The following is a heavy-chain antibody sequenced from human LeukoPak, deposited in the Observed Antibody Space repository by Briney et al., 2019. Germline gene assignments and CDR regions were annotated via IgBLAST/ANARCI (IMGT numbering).Heavy chain of an antibody. CDR1: GYTFTGYY. CDR3: ARGTGTTGYDY. CDR2: INPSSGGT. J-gene: IGHJ4*02. D-gene: IGHD1-7*01. V-gene: IGHV1-2*06. Sequence: GSVKVSCKVSGYTFTGYYLHWVRQAPGQGLEWMGRINPSSGGTNYAQKFQGRVTMTRDTSINTAYVDLNSLRSGDTAVYYCARGTGTTGYDYWGQGTLVTVSS.